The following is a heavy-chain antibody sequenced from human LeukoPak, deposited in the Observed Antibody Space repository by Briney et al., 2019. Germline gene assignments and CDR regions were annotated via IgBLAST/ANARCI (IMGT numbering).Heavy chain of an antibody. V-gene: IGHV3-30*18. CDR2: ISYDGSNK. Sequence: GGSLRLSCAASGFTFSSYGMHWVRQAPGKGLEGVAVISYDGSNKYYADSVKGRFTISRDNSKNTLYLQMNSLRAEDTAVYYCAKGMSGYDDFDYWGQGTLVTVSS. CDR3: AKGMSGYDDFDY. D-gene: IGHD5-12*01. J-gene: IGHJ4*02. CDR1: GFTFSSYG.